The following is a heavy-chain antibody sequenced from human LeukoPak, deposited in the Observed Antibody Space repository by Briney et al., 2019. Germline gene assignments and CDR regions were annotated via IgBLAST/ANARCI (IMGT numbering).Heavy chain of an antibody. CDR3: ATSEHLVRAFDI. CDR1: GYSFTSYW. J-gene: IGHJ3*02. Sequence: GESLKISCKGSGYSFTSYWIGWVRQMPGKDLEWMGFIYPGDSETRYSPSFQGQVTISADKSISTAYLQWSSLKASDTAMYYCATSEHLVRAFDIWGQGTMVTVSS. CDR2: IYPGDSET. D-gene: IGHD6-6*01. V-gene: IGHV5-51*01.